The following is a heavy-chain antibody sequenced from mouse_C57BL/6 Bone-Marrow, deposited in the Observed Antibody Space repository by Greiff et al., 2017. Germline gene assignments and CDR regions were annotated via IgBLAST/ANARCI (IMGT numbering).Heavy chain of an antibody. CDR3: ARTTTVVAEAY. J-gene: IGHJ3*01. CDR1: GYTFTSYW. CDR2: IDPSDSYT. D-gene: IGHD1-1*01. V-gene: IGHV1-50*01. Sequence: QVQLQQPGAELVKPGASVKLSCKASGYTFTSYWMQWVKQRPGQGLEWIGEIDPSDSYTNYNQKFKGKATLTVDTSSSPAYMQLSSLTSEDSAVYYCARTTTVVAEAYWGQGTLVTVSA.